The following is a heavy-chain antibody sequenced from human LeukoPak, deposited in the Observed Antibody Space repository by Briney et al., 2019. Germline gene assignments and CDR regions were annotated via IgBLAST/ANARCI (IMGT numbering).Heavy chain of an antibody. V-gene: IGHV3-21*01. Sequence: PGGSLRLSCAASGFTFSNFAMTWVRQAPGKGLEWVSSIVGSSSTYYADSLKGRFTISRDNAKNSLYLQMNSLRAEDAAVYYCARIGAGSSRDYWGQGTLVTVSS. D-gene: IGHD6-13*01. J-gene: IGHJ4*02. CDR2: IVGSSST. CDR3: ARIGAGSSRDY. CDR1: GFTFSNFA.